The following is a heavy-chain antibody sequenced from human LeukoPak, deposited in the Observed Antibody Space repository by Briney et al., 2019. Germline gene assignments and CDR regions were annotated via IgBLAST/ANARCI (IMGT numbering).Heavy chain of an antibody. V-gene: IGHV4-31*03. D-gene: IGHD6-19*01. Sequence: PSETLSLTCTVSGGSISSGGYYWSWIRQHPGKGLEWIGYIYYSGSTYYNPSLKSRVTISVDTSKNQFSLRLSSVTAADTAVYYCARLDGYSSGWFDYWGQGTLVTVSS. J-gene: IGHJ4*02. CDR3: ARLDGYSSGWFDY. CDR1: GGSISSGGYY. CDR2: IYYSGST.